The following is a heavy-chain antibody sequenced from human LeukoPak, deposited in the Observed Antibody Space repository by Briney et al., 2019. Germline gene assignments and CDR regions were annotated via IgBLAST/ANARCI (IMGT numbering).Heavy chain of an antibody. Sequence: SQTLSLTCAISGDSVSSNSAAWNGIRQSPSGGLEWLGRTYYRSRWYNDYAVSVKSRIAIDPDTSKNQFSLQLNSVTPEDTAVYYCARDRWSYYFDYWGQGALVTVSS. D-gene: IGHD6-13*01. V-gene: IGHV6-1*01. CDR3: ARDRWSYYFDY. CDR1: GDSVSSNSAA. J-gene: IGHJ4*02. CDR2: TYYRSRWYN.